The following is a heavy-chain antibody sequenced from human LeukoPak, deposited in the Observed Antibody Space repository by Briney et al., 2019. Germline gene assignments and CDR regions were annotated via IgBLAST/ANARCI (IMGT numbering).Heavy chain of an antibody. Sequence: SETLSLTFTVSGGSISSSSYYWGWIRQPPGKGLEWIGSIYYSGSTYYNPSLKSRVTISVDTSKNQFSLKLSSVTAADTAVYYCARGRPVGALEFDYWGQGTLVTVSS. CDR3: ARGRPVGALEFDY. CDR1: GGSISSSSYY. D-gene: IGHD1-26*01. J-gene: IGHJ4*02. V-gene: IGHV4-39*07. CDR2: IYYSGST.